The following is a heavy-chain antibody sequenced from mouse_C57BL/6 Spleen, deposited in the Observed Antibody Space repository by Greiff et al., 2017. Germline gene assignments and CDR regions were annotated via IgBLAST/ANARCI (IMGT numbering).Heavy chain of an antibody. Sequence: QVQLQQPGAELVKPGASVKMSCTASGYTFTSSWITWVKQRPGQGLEWIGDIYPGSGSTNYNEKFKSKATLTADTSSSTAYLQLSSLTSEDSAVYYCGRSVYYDYDWYFDGWGTGTTVTVAS. J-gene: IGHJ1*03. D-gene: IGHD2-4*01. CDR1: GYTFTSSW. V-gene: IGHV1-55*01. CDR3: GRSVYYDYDWYFDG. CDR2: IYPGSGST.